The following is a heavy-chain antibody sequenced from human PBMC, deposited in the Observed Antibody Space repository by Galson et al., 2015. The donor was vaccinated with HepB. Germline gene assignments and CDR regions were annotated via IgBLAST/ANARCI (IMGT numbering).Heavy chain of an antibody. CDR1: GASISSSSFH. CDR2: IYYSGTT. J-gene: IGHJ4*02. V-gene: IGHV4-39*06. Sequence: ATLSLTCTVSGASISSSSFHWGWVRQPPGKGLAWIGSIYYSGTTYYKPSLKSQVTISIDTSKNQFHLKLSTVTAADTAVYYCASESSSSSAYWGQGTLVTVSS. CDR3: ASESSSSSAY. D-gene: IGHD6-6*01.